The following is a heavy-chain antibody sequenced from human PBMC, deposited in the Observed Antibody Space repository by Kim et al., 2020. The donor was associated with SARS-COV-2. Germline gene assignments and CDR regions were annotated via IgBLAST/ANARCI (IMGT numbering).Heavy chain of an antibody. V-gene: IGHV3-7*03. J-gene: IGHJ4*02. CDR1: GLTISSYW. Sequence: GGSLRLSCAASGLTISSYWMSWVRQAPGKGLEWVANIRQDGNEKYYLDSVKGRFTISRDNAKNSLYLQMNRLRVEDTAVYYCTRAGGWYWGQGSLVTVSS. CDR2: IRQDGNEK. D-gene: IGHD3-16*01. CDR3: TRAGGWY.